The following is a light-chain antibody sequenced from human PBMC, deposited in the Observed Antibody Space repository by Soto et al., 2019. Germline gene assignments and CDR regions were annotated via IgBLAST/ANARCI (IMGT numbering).Light chain of an antibody. CDR3: QQSYRPPCT. CDR2: HAS. V-gene: IGKV1-39*01. Sequence: IQVTQSPSSLSASVGDSVTITCRASQSIXSDFNWYQQKPGKAPKLLXAHASSLQSGGPSRFSGSGSGTDFTPTISSRQHDEFDNYYCQQSYRPPCTFGQGTKVDIK. CDR1: QSIXSD. J-gene: IGKJ1*01.